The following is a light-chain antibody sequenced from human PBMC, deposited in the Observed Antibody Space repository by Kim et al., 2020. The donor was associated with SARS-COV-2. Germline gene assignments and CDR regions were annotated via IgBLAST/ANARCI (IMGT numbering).Light chain of an antibody. Sequence: DIQMTQSPSSLSASVGDRVTITCRASQDISSWLAWYQQKPEKAPKCLIYAASSLQSGVPSRFSGSGSGTDFTLTISSLQPEDFATYYCQQYDSYPRTFGTGTKVDIK. CDR2: AAS. CDR3: QQYDSYPRT. V-gene: IGKV1D-16*01. J-gene: IGKJ1*01. CDR1: QDISSW.